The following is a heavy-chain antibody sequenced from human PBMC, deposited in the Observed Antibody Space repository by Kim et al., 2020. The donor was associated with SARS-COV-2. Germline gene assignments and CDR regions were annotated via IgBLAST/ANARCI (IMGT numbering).Heavy chain of an antibody. J-gene: IGHJ3*02. CDR3: AVSQTPSGSRVDDAFDI. Sequence: SQTLSLTCAISGDSVSSNSAAWNWIRQSPSRGLEWLGRTYYRSKWYNDYAVSVKSRITINPDTSKNQFSLQLNSVTPEDTAVYYCAVSQTPSGSRVDDAFDIWGQGTMVTVSS. CDR2: TYYRSKWYN. CDR1: GDSVSSNSAA. V-gene: IGHV6-1*01. D-gene: IGHD1-26*01.